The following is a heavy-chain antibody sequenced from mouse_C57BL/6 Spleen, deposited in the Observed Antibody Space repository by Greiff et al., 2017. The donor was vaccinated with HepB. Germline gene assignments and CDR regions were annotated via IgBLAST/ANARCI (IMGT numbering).Heavy chain of an antibody. D-gene: IGHD4-1*01. CDR3: TRVLGRDYAMDY. CDR1: GFTFSSYA. CDR2: ISSGGDYI. J-gene: IGHJ4*01. V-gene: IGHV5-9-1*02. Sequence: EVKLVESGEGLVKPGGSLKLSCAASGFTFSSYAMSWVRQTPEKRLEWVAYISSGGDYIYYADTVKGRFTISRDNARNTLYLQMSSLKSEDTAMYYCTRVLGRDYAMDYWGQGTSVTVSS.